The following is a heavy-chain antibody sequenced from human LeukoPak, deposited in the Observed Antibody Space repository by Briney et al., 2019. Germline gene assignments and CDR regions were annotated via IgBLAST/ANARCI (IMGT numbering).Heavy chain of an antibody. V-gene: IGHV3-23*01. CDR1: GFTFSRYG. CDR3: AKDPPGGGAYYFDY. D-gene: IGHD3-16*01. CDR2: ISGSGGST. Sequence: GGTLRLSCAASGFTFSRYGMTWVRQAPGKGLEWVSSISGSGGSTYYADSVKGRFTISRDNSKNTLYLQMNSLRAEDTAVYYCAKDPPGGGAYYFDYWGQGTLVTVSS. J-gene: IGHJ4*02.